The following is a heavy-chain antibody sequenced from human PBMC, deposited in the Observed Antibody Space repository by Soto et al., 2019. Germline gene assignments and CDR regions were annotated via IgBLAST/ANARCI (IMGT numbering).Heavy chain of an antibody. CDR3: AKSVASRPWYSDY. CDR1: GFAFSSYA. V-gene: IGHV3-23*01. D-gene: IGHD6-6*01. J-gene: IGHJ4*02. Sequence: PXESLRLSCAASGFAFSSYAMSWVRQAPGKGLEWVSFISVSDGSTFYADSVKGRFTISRDNSKNTLYLQLNSLRAEDTAIYYCAKSVASRPWYSDYWGRGTLVTVSS. CDR2: ISVSDGST.